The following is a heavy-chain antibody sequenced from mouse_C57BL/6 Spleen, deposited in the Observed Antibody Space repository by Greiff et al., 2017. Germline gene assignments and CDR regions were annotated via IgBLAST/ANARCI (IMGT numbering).Heavy chain of an antibody. V-gene: IGHV1-61*01. CDR1: GYTFTSYW. J-gene: IGHJ4*01. CDR3: ARHSLYAIGY. CDR2: IYPSDSET. Sequence: VQLQQPGAELVRPGSSVKLSCKASGYTFTSYWMDWVKQRPGQGLEWIGNIYPSDSETHYNQKFKDKATLTVDKSSSTAYMQLSSLTSEDSAVYYCARHSLYAIGYWGQGTSVTVSS.